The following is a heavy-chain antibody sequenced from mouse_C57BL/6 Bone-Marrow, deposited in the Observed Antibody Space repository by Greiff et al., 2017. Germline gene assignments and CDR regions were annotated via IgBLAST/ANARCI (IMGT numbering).Heavy chain of an antibody. J-gene: IGHJ3*01. CDR2: LRPKANGYTT. V-gene: IGHV7-3*01. Sequence: EVKVVESGGGLVQPGGSLSLSCAASGFTFTDYYMSWVRPPPGKALEWLGFLRPKANGYTTEYSASVQGRFTISSDNSQSILDLQMNALRAEDSATYYGARGGYYSNPAWFAYWGQGTLVTVSA. D-gene: IGHD2-5*01. CDR1: GFTFTDYY. CDR3: ARGGYYSNPAWFAY.